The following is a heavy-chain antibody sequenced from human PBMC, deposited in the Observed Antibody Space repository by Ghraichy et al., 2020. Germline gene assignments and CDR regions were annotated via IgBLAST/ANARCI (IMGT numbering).Heavy chain of an antibody. CDR2: ISAYNGNT. Sequence: ASVQVSCKASGYTFTSYGISWVRQAPGQGLEWMGWISAYNGNTNYAQKLQGRVTMTTDTSTSTAYMELRSLRSDDTAVYYCARHDFWSGKNYMDVWGQGTTVTVSS. CDR3: ARHDFWSGKNYMDV. D-gene: IGHD3-3*01. CDR1: GYTFTSYG. V-gene: IGHV1-18*01. J-gene: IGHJ6*02.